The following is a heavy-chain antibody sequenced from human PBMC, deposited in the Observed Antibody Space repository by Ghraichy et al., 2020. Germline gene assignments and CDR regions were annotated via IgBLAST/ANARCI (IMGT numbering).Heavy chain of an antibody. D-gene: IGHD3-22*01. J-gene: IGHJ4*02. Sequence: GGSLRLSCAASGFTVSSYAMSWVRQAPGKGLQWVSRISGGGGSTYYADSVKGRFTIFRDNSKNTLYLQMNSLRAEDTAVYYCAKPRRYDSSGSFENYFDLWGQGTLVTVSS. CDR3: AKPRRYDSSGSFENYFDL. CDR2: ISGGGGST. CDR1: GFTVSSYA. V-gene: IGHV3-23*01.